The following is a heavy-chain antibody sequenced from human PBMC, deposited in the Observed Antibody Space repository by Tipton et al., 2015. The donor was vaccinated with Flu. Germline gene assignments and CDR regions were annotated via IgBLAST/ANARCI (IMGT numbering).Heavy chain of an antibody. V-gene: IGHV4-59*08. D-gene: IGHD3-3*01. CDR2: IYYSGST. J-gene: IGHJ4*02. CDR3: ARNYDFWSGYPLCY. CDR1: GGSISSYY. Sequence: TLSLTCTVSGGSISSYYWSWIRQPPGKGLEWIGYIYYSGSTNYNPSLKSRVTISVDTSKNQFSLKLSSVTAADTAVYYCARNYDFWSGYPLCYCGRCTLVAVSS.